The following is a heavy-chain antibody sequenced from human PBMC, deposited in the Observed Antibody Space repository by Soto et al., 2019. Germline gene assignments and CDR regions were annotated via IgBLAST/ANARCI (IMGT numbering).Heavy chain of an antibody. D-gene: IGHD4-17*01. CDR2: IYYSGST. J-gene: IGHJ6*02. CDR1: GGSISSGGYY. Sequence: TLSLTCTVPGGSISSGGYYWSWIRQHPGKGLEWIGYIYYSGSTYYNPSLKSRVTISVDTSKNQFSLKLSSVTAADTAVYYCARDSTVTTRTSLSGMDVWGQGTTVTVSS. CDR3: ARDSTVTTRTSLSGMDV. V-gene: IGHV4-31*03.